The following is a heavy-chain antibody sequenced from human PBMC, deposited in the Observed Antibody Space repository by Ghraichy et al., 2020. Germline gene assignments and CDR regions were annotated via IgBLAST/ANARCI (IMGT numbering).Heavy chain of an antibody. CDR3: ARKEDFWSGYQGYNWFDP. V-gene: IGHV1-8*01. D-gene: IGHD3-3*01. Sequence: ASVKVSCKASGYTFTSYDINWVRQATGQGLEWMGWMNPNSGNTGYAQKFQGRVTMTRNTSISTAYMELSSLRSDDTAVYYCARKEDFWSGYQGYNWFDPWGQGTLVTVSS. CDR2: MNPNSGNT. J-gene: IGHJ5*02. CDR1: GYTFTSYD.